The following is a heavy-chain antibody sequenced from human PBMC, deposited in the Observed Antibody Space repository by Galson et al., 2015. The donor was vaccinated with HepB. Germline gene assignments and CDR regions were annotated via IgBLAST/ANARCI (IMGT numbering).Heavy chain of an antibody. Sequence: SLRLSCAASGFTFSSYGMHWVRQAPGKGLEWVAVISYDGSNKYYADSVKGRFTISRDNSKNTLYLQMNSLRAEDTAVYYCAKLPRGEQLAPFDYWGQGTLVTVSS. CDR3: AKLPRGEQLAPFDY. V-gene: IGHV3-30*18. J-gene: IGHJ4*02. CDR2: ISYDGSNK. CDR1: GFTFSSYG. D-gene: IGHD6-13*01.